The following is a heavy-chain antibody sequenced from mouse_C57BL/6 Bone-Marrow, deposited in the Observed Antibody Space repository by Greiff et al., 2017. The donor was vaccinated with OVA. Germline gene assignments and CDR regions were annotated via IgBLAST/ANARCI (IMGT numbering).Heavy chain of an antibody. D-gene: IGHD2-3*01. CDR1: GFTFSSYA. J-gene: IGHJ3*01. Sequence: DVQLVESGGGLVKPGGSLKLSCAASGFTFSSYAMSWVRQTPEKRLEWVATISDGGSYTYYPDNVKGRFTISRDNAKNNLYLQMSHLKSEDTAMYYCARRWLLPFAYWGQGTLVTVSA. CDR2: ISDGGSYT. V-gene: IGHV5-4*03. CDR3: ARRWLLPFAY.